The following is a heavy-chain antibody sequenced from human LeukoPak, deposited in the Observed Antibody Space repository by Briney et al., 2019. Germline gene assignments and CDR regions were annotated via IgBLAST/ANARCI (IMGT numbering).Heavy chain of an antibody. J-gene: IGHJ4*02. V-gene: IGHV3-23*01. CDR3: AKGWTPRWYHFDY. CDR2: ISGSGEST. D-gene: IGHD2-15*01. Sequence: GGSLRLSCAVSGFTFISYSMNWVRQAPGKGLEWVSSISGSGESTFYADSVKGRFTIARDNSKNTLYLQMDNLRAEDTAVYYCAKGWTPRWYHFDYWGQGTLVTVSS. CDR1: GFTFISYS.